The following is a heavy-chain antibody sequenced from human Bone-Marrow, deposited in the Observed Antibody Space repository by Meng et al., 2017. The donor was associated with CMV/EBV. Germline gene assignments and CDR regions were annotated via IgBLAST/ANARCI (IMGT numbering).Heavy chain of an antibody. CDR3: AKSRLGDY. D-gene: IGHD7-27*01. CDR2: ITTTGNT. J-gene: IGHJ4*02. Sequence: VQLLESGGGLVQPGGSLRLSCAASGFTFSNFVMSWVRQAPGEGLEWVSLITTTGNTFYADSVKGRFTISRDNSKNTVYLQMNNLRAEETAIYYCAKSRLGDYWGQGTLVTVSS. V-gene: IGHV3-23*01. CDR1: GFTFSNFV.